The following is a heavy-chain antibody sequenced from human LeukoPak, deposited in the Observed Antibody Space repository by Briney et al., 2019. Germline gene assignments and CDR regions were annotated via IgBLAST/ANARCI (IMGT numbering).Heavy chain of an antibody. CDR1: GYTFSSYD. Sequence: ASVKVSCKASGYTFSSYDINWVRQATGQGLEWMGWMNPNSGNTGYAQKFQGRVTITRNTSISTAYMELSSLRSEDTAVYYCASGHPYLRYWFDPWGQGTLVTVSS. CDR3: ASGHPYLRYWFDP. D-gene: IGHD3-16*01. J-gene: IGHJ5*02. CDR2: MNPNSGNT. V-gene: IGHV1-8*03.